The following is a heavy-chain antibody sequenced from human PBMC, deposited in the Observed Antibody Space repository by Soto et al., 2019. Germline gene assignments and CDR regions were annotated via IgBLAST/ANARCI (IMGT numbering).Heavy chain of an antibody. D-gene: IGHD3-3*02. CDR1: GDSISSSNSH. CDR3: VRYDRINMKPYSPEGFHI. V-gene: IGHV4-39*01. J-gene: IGHJ3*02. Sequence: KPXGTLSLTCTVSGDSISSSNSHWGWTRQPPGKGLEYIGSVYYGGAIFYSGNIYYNPSLKSRVTISVDTSKNQFSLRLSSVTAADTGVYYCVRYDRINMKPYSPEGFHIWGQGTMVTVS. CDR2: VYYGGAIFYSGNI.